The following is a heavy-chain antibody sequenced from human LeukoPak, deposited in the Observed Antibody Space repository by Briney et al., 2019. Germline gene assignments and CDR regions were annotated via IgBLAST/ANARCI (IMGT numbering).Heavy chain of an antibody. J-gene: IGHJ4*02. CDR2: INPSGGST. CDR1: GYTFTSYY. D-gene: IGHD4-17*01. CDR3: GREMLSYGDCIDY. Sequence: ASVKVSCKASGYTFTSYYMHWVRQAPGQGLEWMGIINPSGGSTSYAQKFQGRLTMTRDSSTSTIYMELSSLRSDDTAVYYCGREMLSYGDCIDYWGQGTLVTVSS. V-gene: IGHV1-46*01.